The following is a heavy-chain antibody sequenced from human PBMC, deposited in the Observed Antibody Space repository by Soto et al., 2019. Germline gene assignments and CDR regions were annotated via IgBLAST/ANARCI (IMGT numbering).Heavy chain of an antibody. CDR3: ARGRVNAFDI. D-gene: IGHD3-22*01. V-gene: IGHV6-1*01. CDR2: TYYRSKWYN. CDR1: GDSVSSNSVA. J-gene: IGHJ3*02. Sequence: PSQTLSLTCAISGDSVSSNSVAWNWIRQSPSSGLEWLGRTYYRSKWYNDYGVTVKGRITINPDTSKNQFSLQLNSVTPEDTAVYYCARGRVNAFDIWGQGTMVTVSS.